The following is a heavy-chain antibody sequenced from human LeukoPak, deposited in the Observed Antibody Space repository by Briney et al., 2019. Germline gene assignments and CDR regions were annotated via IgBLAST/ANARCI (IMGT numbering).Heavy chain of an antibody. Sequence: ASVKVSCKASGGTFSSYAISWVRQAPGQGLEWMGGIIPIFGTANYAQKFQGRVTITTDESTSTAYMELSSLRSEDTAVYYCASPSDIVVVVAATPEDYYYYGMDVWGQGTTVTVSS. CDR2: IIPIFGTA. CDR1: GGTFSSYA. CDR3: ASPSDIVVVVAATPEDYYYYGMDV. V-gene: IGHV1-69*05. J-gene: IGHJ6*02. D-gene: IGHD2-15*01.